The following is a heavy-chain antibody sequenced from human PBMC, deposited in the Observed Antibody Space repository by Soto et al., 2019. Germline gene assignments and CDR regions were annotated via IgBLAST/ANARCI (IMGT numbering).Heavy chain of an antibody. J-gene: IGHJ5*02. CDR3: AKDHLGGAMAVPFFDP. Sequence: PGGSLRLSCAASGFNFDDYAMHWVRQAPGKGLEWVAGITWNSGNLAYADSVKGRLTISRDNAKDSLYLQMNSLTPEDTAFYYCAKDHLGGAMAVPFFDPWGQGALVTVSS. CDR1: GFNFDDYA. D-gene: IGHD3-16*01. V-gene: IGHV3-9*01. CDR2: ITWNSGNL.